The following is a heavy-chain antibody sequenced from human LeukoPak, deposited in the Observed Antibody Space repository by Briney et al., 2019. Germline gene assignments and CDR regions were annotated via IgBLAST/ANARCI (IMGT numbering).Heavy chain of an antibody. J-gene: IGHJ6*03. CDR3: ASELGKRYYYYMDV. CDR1: GFTFTTYY. V-gene: IGHV3-7*01. CDR2: IKQDGSEK. Sequence: GGSLRLSCAASGFTFTTYYMSWVRQAPGKGLEWVANIKQDGSEKYYVDSVKGRFTISRDNAKNSLYLQMNSLRAEDTAVYYCASELGKRYYYYMDVWGKGTTVTVSS.